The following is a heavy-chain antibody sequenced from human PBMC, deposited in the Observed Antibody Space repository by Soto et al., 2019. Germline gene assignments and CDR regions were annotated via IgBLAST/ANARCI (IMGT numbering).Heavy chain of an antibody. Sequence: QVQLVQSGAEVKKPGASVKVSCKASGYTFTSYGISWVRQAPGQGLEWMGWISAYNGNTNYAQKLQGRVTMPTDTXXSTAYMELRSLRSDDTAGYYCARVRGGIGAPGFDYWGQGTLVTVSS. CDR1: GYTFTSYG. CDR2: ISAYNGNT. V-gene: IGHV1-18*01. J-gene: IGHJ4*02. D-gene: IGHD3-10*01. CDR3: ARVRGGIGAPGFDY.